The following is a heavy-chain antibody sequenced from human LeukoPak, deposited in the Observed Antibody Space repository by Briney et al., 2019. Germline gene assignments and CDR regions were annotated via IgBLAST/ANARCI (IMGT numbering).Heavy chain of an antibody. J-gene: IGHJ5*02. CDR1: GGSLSSYY. D-gene: IGHD3-10*01. CDR2: IFYSGTT. V-gene: IGHV4-59*01. CDR3: ARGSGELLYLSWFDP. Sequence: SETLSLTCTVSGGSLSSYYWSWIRQPPGKGLEWIGHIFYSGTTSYNPSLKSRVTVSVDTSKNQFSLKLSSVTSADTAVYYCARGSGELLYLSWFDPWGQRTLVTVSS.